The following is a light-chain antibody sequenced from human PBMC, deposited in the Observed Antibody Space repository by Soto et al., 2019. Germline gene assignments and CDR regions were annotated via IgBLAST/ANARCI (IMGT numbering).Light chain of an antibody. CDR3: QVWDSSSDHPHVV. J-gene: IGLJ2*01. V-gene: IGLV3-21*04. CDR2: YDS. CDR1: NIGSKS. Sequence: SSELTQPPSVSVVPGKTARITCGGNNIGSKSVHWYQQKPGQAPVLVIYYDSDRPSGIPERFSGSNSGNTATLTISRVEAGDEADYYCQVWDSSSDHPHVVFGGGTKLTVL.